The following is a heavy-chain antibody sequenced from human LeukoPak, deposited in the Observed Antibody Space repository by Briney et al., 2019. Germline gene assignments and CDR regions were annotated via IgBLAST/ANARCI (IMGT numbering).Heavy chain of an antibody. CDR1: GFTVSSNY. D-gene: IGHD5-12*01. J-gene: IGHJ6*02. CDR2: IYSGGST. CDR3: ARVGGYNFYYYYGMGV. V-gene: IGHV3-53*01. Sequence: PGGSLRLSCAASGFTVSSNYMSWVRQAPGKGLEWVSVIYSGGSTYYADSVKGRFTISRDNSKNTLYLQMNSLRAEDTAVYYCARVGGYNFYYYYGMGVWGQGTTVTVSS.